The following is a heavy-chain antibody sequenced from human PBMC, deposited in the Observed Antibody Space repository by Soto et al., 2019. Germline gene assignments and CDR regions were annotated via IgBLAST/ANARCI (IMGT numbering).Heavy chain of an antibody. D-gene: IGHD6-19*01. J-gene: IGHJ4*02. CDR2: ISSSGEST. CDR3: ASRIAVAGYFDY. Sequence: GGSLRLSCAASGFTFSTYAMHWVRRAPGKGLEYVSAISSSGESTYYAKSVKGRFTISRDNSKNTLYLQMGSLRAEDMAVYYCASRIAVAGYFDYWGQGILVTVSS. V-gene: IGHV3-64*01. CDR1: GFTFSTYA.